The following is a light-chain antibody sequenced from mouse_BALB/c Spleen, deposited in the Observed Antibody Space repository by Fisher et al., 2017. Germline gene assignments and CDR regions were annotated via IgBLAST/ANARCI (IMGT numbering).Light chain of an antibody. CDR3: QQRSSYPLT. Sequence: DIVLTQTTAIMAASLGQKVTMTCSASSSVSSSYLHWYQQKSGASPKPLIHRTSNLASGVPARFSGSGSGTSYSLTISSVEAEDDATYYCQQRSSYPLTFGAGTKLELK. CDR1: SSVSSSY. V-gene: IGKV4-58*01. CDR2: RTS. J-gene: IGKJ5*01.